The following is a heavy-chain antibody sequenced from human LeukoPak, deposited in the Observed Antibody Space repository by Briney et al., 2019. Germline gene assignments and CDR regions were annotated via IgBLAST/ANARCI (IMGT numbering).Heavy chain of an antibody. J-gene: IGHJ2*01. CDR3: VRVVFSSGYFNWYFDL. CDR1: GDSVSSNSAA. V-gene: IGHV6-1*01. Sequence: SQTLSLTCAISGDSVSSNSAAWNWIRQSPSRGLEWLGRTYYRSKWYNDYAVSVKSRITINPDTSKNQFSLQLNSVTPEDTAVYYCVRVVFSSGYFNWYFDLWGRGTLVTVSS. D-gene: IGHD3-22*01. CDR2: TYYRSKWYN.